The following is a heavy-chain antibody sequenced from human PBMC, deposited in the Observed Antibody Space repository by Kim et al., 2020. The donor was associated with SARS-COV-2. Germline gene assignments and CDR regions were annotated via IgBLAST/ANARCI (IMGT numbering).Heavy chain of an antibody. Sequence: GGSLRLSCAASGFTFSSYAMTWVRQGPGKGLEWVSFISSTGSIIYYADSVEGRLTISIDNAKNSVSLQMNSLRDEDTAMYYCASRGYYIDFWSQGTLVTV. J-gene: IGHJ4*02. D-gene: IGHD6-13*01. CDR2: ISSTGSII. CDR3: ASRGYYIDF. V-gene: IGHV3-48*02. CDR1: GFTFSSYA.